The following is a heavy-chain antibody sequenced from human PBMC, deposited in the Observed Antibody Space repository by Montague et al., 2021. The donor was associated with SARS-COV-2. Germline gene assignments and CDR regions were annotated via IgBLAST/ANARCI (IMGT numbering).Heavy chain of an antibody. V-gene: IGHV3-9*01. CDR1: GFTFDAYD. CDR2: ISWNSDNI. Sequence: SLRLSCAASGFTFDAYDMHWVRQAPGKGLEWVSEISWNSDNIVYADSVKGRFTISRDNAKNSLHLQMNSLRTQDTALYYCARGVRDAYNRPRFYFDYWGPGTLVTVSS. CDR3: ARGVRDAYNRPRFYFDY. J-gene: IGHJ4*02. D-gene: IGHD5-24*01.